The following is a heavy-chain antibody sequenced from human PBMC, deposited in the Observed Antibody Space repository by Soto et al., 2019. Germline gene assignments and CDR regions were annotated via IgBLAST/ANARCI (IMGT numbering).Heavy chain of an antibody. J-gene: IGHJ4*02. CDR3: TRAESTETAYFFDD. Sequence: EVQLVESGGGLVQPGRSLRLSCTTSEFTFPNYAMNWVRQAPGKGLEWVGLIRNQSYSGTIEYAASVKGRFTISRDDSKSIAYLQMNSLKTEDSAVYFCTRAESTETAYFFDDWGQGTQVTVSS. CDR2: IRNQSYSGTI. CDR1: EFTFPNYA. D-gene: IGHD2-2*01. V-gene: IGHV3-49*04.